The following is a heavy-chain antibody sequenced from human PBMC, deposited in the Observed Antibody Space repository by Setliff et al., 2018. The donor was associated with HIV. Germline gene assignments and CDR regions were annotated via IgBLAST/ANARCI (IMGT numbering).Heavy chain of an antibody. D-gene: IGHD3-10*01. J-gene: IGHJ4*02. CDR3: ARDGHLYGQPFDY. V-gene: IGHV3-74*01. CDR2: IGRDGTVA. CDR1: GFTFSDYW. Sequence: GGSLRLSCTASGFTFSDYWMHWVRRGPGRGLEWVSRIGRDGTVANYADSVKGRFTISRDNARNTLFLQMNSLGVEDTAVYFCARDGHLYGQPFDYWGQGALVTVSS.